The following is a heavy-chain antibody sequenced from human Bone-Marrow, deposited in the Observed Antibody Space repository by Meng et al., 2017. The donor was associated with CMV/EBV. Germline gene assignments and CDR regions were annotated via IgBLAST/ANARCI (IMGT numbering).Heavy chain of an antibody. Sequence: ASVKVSCKASGYTFTSYGISWVRQAPGQGLEWMGWISAYNGNTNYAQKLQGRVTMTTDTSTSTAYMELRSLRSDDTAVYYCARGDLFAVTTIYYYYGMDVWGQGTTVTVSS. CDR3: ARGDLFAVTTIYYYYGMDV. V-gene: IGHV1-18*01. J-gene: IGHJ6*02. CDR2: ISAYNGNT. D-gene: IGHD4-11*01. CDR1: GYTFTSYG.